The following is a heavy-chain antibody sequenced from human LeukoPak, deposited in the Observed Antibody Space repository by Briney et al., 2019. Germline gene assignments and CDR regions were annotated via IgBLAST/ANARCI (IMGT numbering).Heavy chain of an antibody. CDR1: GGSFSGYY. D-gene: IGHD3-22*01. V-gene: IGHV4-34*01. CDR3: ASTRPTYYYDSSGYSPLY. CDR2: INHSGST. Sequence: SETLPLTCAVYGGSFSGYYWSWIRQPPGKGLEWIGEINHSGSTNYNPSLKSRVTISVDTSKNQFSLKLSSVTAADTAVYYCASTRPTYYYDSSGYSPLYWGQGTLVTVSS. J-gene: IGHJ4*02.